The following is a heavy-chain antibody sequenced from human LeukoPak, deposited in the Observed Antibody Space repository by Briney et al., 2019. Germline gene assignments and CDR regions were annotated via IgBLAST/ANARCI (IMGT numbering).Heavy chain of an antibody. Sequence: ASVKVSCKASGYTFTGYYMHWVRQAPGPGLEWMGWINPNSGGTNYAQKFQGRVTMTRDTSISTAYMELSRLRSDDTAVYYCARAPGPTVCTNSGCHVMGPYYYMDVWGKGTTVTVSS. J-gene: IGHJ6*03. CDR3: ARAPGPTVCTNSGCHVMGPYYYMDV. V-gene: IGHV1-2*02. D-gene: IGHD2-8*01. CDR2: INPNSGGT. CDR1: GYTFTGYY.